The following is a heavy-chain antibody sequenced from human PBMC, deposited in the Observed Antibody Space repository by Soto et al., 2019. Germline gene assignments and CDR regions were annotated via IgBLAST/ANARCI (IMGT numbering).Heavy chain of an antibody. CDR3: ARVDRGTATTVVDAFDI. V-gene: IGHV4-34*01. J-gene: IGHJ3*02. Sequence: QVQLQQWGAGLLKPSETLSLTCAVYGGFVSSGTYYWSWIRQPPGKGLEWIGEMSHSGGTHFNPSLTSRVTISVDTSKNQFSLKMSSVPGADTALYYCARVDRGTATTVVDAFDIWGPGTMVTVSS. CDR2: MSHSGGT. D-gene: IGHD1-1*01. CDR1: GGFVSSGTYY.